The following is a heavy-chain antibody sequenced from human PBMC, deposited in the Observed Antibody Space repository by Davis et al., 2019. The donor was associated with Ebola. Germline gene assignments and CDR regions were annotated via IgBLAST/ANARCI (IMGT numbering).Heavy chain of an antibody. CDR2: IYYSGST. CDR3: ATQLLLYPLVDY. CDR1: GGSVSSGSYY. V-gene: IGHV4-39*01. J-gene: IGHJ4*02. D-gene: IGHD2-15*01. Sequence: SETLSLTCTVSGGSVSSGSYYWSWIRQPPGKGLEWIGSIYYSGSTYYNPSLKSRVTISVDTSKNQFSLKLSSVTAADTAVYYCATQLLLYPLVDYWGQGTLVTVSS.